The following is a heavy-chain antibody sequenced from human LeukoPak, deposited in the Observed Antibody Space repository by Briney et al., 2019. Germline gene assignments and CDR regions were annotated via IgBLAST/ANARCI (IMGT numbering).Heavy chain of an antibody. D-gene: IGHD3-10*01. V-gene: IGHV4-4*07. J-gene: IGHJ4*02. CDR2: IYTSGST. CDR3: AREASRAGTYYLDY. Sequence: PSETLSLTCTASGGSISSSYWSWIRQPAGKGLEWVGRIYTSGSTDYNPSLKSRVTMSLDTSKNQFSLKLRSVTAADTAVYFCAREASRAGTYYLDYWGQGTLLTVSS. CDR1: GGSISSSY.